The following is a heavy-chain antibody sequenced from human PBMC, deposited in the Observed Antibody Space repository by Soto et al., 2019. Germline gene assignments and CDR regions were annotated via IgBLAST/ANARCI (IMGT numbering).Heavy chain of an antibody. CDR2: VYYNGDT. J-gene: IGHJ4*02. CDR1: GVSVNTPNYY. Sequence: SETLSLTCTVSGVSVNTPNYYWGWIRQPPGKGLEWIAYVYYNGDTHYNPSLKSRVAISIDTSKNQFSLKLSSVAAADTAVYYCARHTLTATRLLGYFDYWGQGILVTVSS. V-gene: IGHV4-61*01. D-gene: IGHD1-20*01. CDR3: ARHTLTATRLLGYFDY.